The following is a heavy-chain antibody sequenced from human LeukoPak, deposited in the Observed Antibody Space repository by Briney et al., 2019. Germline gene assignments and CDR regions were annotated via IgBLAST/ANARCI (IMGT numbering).Heavy chain of an antibody. D-gene: IGHD6-13*01. J-gene: IGHJ4*02. V-gene: IGHV3-48*01. CDR1: GFTFNSYS. CDR2: ISSSGSTI. CDR3: ARNTPTYSTPEF. Sequence: TGGSLRLSCAASGFTFNSYSMNWVRQAPGKGLEWVSYISSSGSTIYYADSVKGRFTISRDNAKNPLYLQMNSLRAEDTAMYYCARNTPTYSTPEFWGQGTLVTVSS.